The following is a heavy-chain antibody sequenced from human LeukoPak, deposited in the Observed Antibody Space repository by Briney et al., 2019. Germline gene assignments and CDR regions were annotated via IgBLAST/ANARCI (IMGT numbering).Heavy chain of an antibody. J-gene: IGHJ6*03. CDR2: MSGSGYYT. D-gene: IGHD3-3*01. V-gene: IGHV3-23*01. Sequence: GGSLRLSCAASGFAFSNFAMSWVRQAPGKGLEWVSAMSGSGYYTYYVESVKGRFTISRDNSKNPLYLHMNSLRADDTAVYYCAKMEGQRLYDYCMDVWGRGTTVTVSS. CDR3: AKMEGQRLYDYCMDV. CDR1: GFAFSNFA.